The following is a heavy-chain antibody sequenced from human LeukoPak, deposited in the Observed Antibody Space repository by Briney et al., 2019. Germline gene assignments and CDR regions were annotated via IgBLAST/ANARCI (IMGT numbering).Heavy chain of an antibody. D-gene: IGHD5-12*01. V-gene: IGHV3-7*01. Sequence: GGSLRLSCTASGFIFSNYWMPWVRQAPGKGLEWVAKINQDGSKEYYIDSVKARFSISRDNARNSLSLQMNSLRAEDTAVNYCVRDGGVSGYDLLDYWGQGTLVTVSS. CDR2: INQDGSKE. CDR1: GFIFSNYW. J-gene: IGHJ4*02. CDR3: VRDGGVSGYDLLDY.